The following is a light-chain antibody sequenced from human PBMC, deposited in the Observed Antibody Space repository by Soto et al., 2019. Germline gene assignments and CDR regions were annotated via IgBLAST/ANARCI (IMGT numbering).Light chain of an antibody. V-gene: IGKV1-5*01. CDR2: DAS. J-gene: IGKJ1*01. CDR3: QQYNSFFPT. CDR1: ESIRTW. Sequence: DIQMTQSPSTLSASIGDRVTITCRASESIRTWLAWYQHKPGKAPKFLIYDASSLESGVPSRFSGSGSGTEFTLTISNLQPDDLATYYCQQYNSFFPTFGQGTKVAIK.